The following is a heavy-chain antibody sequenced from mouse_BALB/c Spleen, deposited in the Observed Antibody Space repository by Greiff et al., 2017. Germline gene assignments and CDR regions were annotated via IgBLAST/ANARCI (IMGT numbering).Heavy chain of an antibody. CDR2: ISSGSSTI. CDR1: GFTFSSFG. J-gene: IGHJ1*01. V-gene: IGHV5-17*02. CDR3: ARCYYGSSYWYFDV. Sequence: EVKLVESGGGLVQPGGSRKLSCAASGFTFSSFGMHWVRQAPEKGLEWVAYISSGSSTIYYADTVKGRFTISRDNPKNTLFLQMTSLRSEDTAMYYCARCYYGSSYWYFDVWGAGTTVTVSS. D-gene: IGHD1-1*01.